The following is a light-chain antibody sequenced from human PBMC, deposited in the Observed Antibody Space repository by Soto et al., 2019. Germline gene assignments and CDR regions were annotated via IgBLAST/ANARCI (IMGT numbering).Light chain of an antibody. CDR2: AAS. V-gene: IGKV1-27*01. J-gene: IGKJ2*01. CDR3: QKYNSAPNT. Sequence: DIQMTQSPSSLSASVGDRVTITCRAGQDISNFVAWYQQKPGKVPKLLIYAASTLRTGFQPRFSGSGSGTVFTLTINNLQPEDVATYYCQKYNSAPNTFGRGTRLEIK. CDR1: QDISNF.